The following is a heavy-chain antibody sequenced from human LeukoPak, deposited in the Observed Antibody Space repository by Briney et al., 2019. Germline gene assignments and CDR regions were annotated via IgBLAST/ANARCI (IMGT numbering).Heavy chain of an antibody. J-gene: IGHJ4*02. CDR1: GFTFSSYW. CDR2: IKQDGSEK. V-gene: IGHV3-7*04. CDR3: ARGPPYGSGSYYAYDY. D-gene: IGHD3-10*01. Sequence: GGSLRLSCAASGFTFSSYWMSWVRRAQGKGREWLATIKQDGSEKYYVDSVKGRFTISRDNAKNSLYLQMNSLRAEDTAVYYCARGPPYGSGSYYAYDYWGQGTLVTVSS.